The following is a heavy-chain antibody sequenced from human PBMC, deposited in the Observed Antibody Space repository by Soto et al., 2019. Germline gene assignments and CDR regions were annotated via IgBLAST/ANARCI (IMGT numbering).Heavy chain of an antibody. CDR2: ISASGGNT. J-gene: IGHJ6*02. CDR1: GYTFTSYG. V-gene: IGHV1-18*01. D-gene: IGHD3-3*01. Sequence: ASVKVSCKASGYTFTSYGISWVRQAPGQGHEWMGLISASGGNTSYAQKLQGRVTMPRDTSTSTVYMELSSLRSEDTAVYYCARDATSITIFGVVIFDYGMDVWGQGTTVTVSS. CDR3: ARDATSITIFGVVIFDYGMDV.